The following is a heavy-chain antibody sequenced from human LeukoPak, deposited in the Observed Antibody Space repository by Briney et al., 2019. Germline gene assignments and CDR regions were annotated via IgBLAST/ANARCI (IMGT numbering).Heavy chain of an antibody. D-gene: IGHD3-22*01. CDR3: ASQNNYYDSSNDAFDI. CDR2: INPNSGGT. Sequence: GASVKVSCKASGYTFTGYYMHWVRQAPGQGLEWMGWINPNSGGTNYAQKFQGRVTMTRDTSISTAYMELSRLRSDDTAVYYCASQNNYYDSSNDAFDIWGQGTMVTVSS. J-gene: IGHJ3*02. CDR1: GYTFTGYY. V-gene: IGHV1-2*02.